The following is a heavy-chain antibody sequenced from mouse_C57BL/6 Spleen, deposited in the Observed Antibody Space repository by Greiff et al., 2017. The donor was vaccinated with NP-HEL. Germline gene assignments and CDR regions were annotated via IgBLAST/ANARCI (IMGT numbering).Heavy chain of an antibody. V-gene: IGHV1-81*01. CDR2: IYPRSGNT. CDR3: ARYGSSSYAMDY. CDR1: GYTFTSYG. J-gene: IGHJ4*01. D-gene: IGHD1-1*01. Sequence: VQLQQSGAELARPGASVKLSCKASGYTFTSYGISWVKQRTGQGLEWIGEIYPRSGNTYYNEKFKGKATLTADKSSSTAYMELRSLTSEDSAVYFCARYGSSSYAMDYWGQGTSVTVSS.